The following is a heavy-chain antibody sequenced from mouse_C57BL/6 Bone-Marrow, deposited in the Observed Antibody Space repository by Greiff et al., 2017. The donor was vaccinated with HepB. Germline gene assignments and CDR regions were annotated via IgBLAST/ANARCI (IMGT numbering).Heavy chain of an antibody. J-gene: IGHJ4*01. CDR2: INPGSGGT. CDR1: GYAFTNYL. Sequence: QVQLKESGAELVRPGTSVKVSCKASGYAFTNYLIEWVKQRPGQGLEWIGVINPGSGGTNYNEKFKGKATLTADKSSSTAYMQLSSLTSEDSAVYFCARGITTGGDYYAMDYWGQGTSVTVSS. CDR3: ARGITTGGDYYAMDY. D-gene: IGHD2-4*01. V-gene: IGHV1-54*01.